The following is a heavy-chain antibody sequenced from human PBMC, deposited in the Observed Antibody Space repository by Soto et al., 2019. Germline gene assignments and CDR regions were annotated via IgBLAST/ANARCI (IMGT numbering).Heavy chain of an antibody. V-gene: IGHV4-30-2*01. CDR1: GGSISSGGYS. Sequence: PSETLSLTCAVSGGSISSGGYSWSWIRQPPGKGLEWIGYIYHSGSTYYNPSLKSRVTISVDRSKNQFSLKLSSVTAADTAVYYCAGGIAARPLGYWGQGTLVTVPS. CDR3: AGGIAARPLGY. J-gene: IGHJ4*02. D-gene: IGHD6-6*01. CDR2: IYHSGST.